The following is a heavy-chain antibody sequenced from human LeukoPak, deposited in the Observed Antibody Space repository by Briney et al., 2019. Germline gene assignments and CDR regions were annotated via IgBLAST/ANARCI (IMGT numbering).Heavy chain of an antibody. CDR3: AKVQYGDYGCFDY. J-gene: IGHJ4*02. Sequence: GGSLRLSCAGSGFTFSSHGMNWVRQAPGKGLEWVAVISYDGSNKYYADSVKGRFTISRDNSKNTLYLQVNSLRAEDTAVYYCAKVQYGDYGCFDYWGQGTLVTVSS. V-gene: IGHV3-30*18. CDR2: ISYDGSNK. CDR1: GFTFSSHG. D-gene: IGHD4-17*01.